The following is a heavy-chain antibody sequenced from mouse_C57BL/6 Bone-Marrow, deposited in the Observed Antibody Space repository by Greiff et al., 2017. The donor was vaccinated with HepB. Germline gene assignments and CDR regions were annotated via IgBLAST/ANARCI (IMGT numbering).Heavy chain of an antibody. D-gene: IGHD1-1*01. V-gene: IGHV10-1*01. J-gene: IGHJ1*03. CDR2: IRSKSNNYAT. CDR1: GFSFNTYA. Sequence: EVQLVESGGGLVQPKGSLKLSCAASGFSFNTYAMNWVRQAPGKGLEWVARIRSKSNNYATYYADSVKDRFTISRDDSESMLYLQMNNLKTEDTAMYYCVRQSLYYWGSSSWYFDVWGTGTTVTVSS. CDR3: VRQSLYYWGSSSWYFDV.